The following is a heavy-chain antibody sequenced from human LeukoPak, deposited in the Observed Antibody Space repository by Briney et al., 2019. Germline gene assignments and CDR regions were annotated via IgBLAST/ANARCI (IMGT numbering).Heavy chain of an antibody. Sequence: SQTLSLTCTVSGGSISSGGYYWSWIRQHPGKGLERIGYIYYSGSTYYNPSLKSRVTISVDTSKNQFSPKLSSVTAADTAVYYCARELRWKTYFDYWGQGTLVTVSS. D-gene: IGHD4-23*01. CDR3: ARELRWKTYFDY. J-gene: IGHJ4*02. CDR1: GGSISSGGYY. CDR2: IYYSGST. V-gene: IGHV4-31*03.